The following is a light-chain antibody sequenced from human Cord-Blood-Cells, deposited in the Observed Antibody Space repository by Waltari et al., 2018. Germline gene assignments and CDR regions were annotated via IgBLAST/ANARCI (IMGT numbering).Light chain of an antibody. CDR1: QSISSY. CDR3: QQSYSNPRT. CDR2: AAS. Sequence: DIQMTQSPSSLSASVGDRVTITCRASQSISSYLNWYQQKPGKAPKLLIYAASSLQSGVSSRFSGSGSGTDFTLTISSLQPEDFATYYWQQSYSNPRTCCQGTKLEIK. V-gene: IGKV1-39*01. J-gene: IGKJ2*01.